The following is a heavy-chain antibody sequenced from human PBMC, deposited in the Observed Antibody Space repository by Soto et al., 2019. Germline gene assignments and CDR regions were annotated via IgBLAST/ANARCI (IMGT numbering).Heavy chain of an antibody. D-gene: IGHD2-2*02. CDR2: IYHSGST. CDR3: ASRPRVGYCSSTSCHSYWYFDL. J-gene: IGHJ2*01. CDR1: GGSISSSNW. Sequence: QVQLQESGPGLVKPSGTLSLTCAVSGGSISSSNWWRWVRQPPGKGLEWIGEIYHSGSTNYNPSLKSRVTISVDKSKNQFSLKLSSVTAADTAVYYCASRPRVGYCSSTSCHSYWYFDLWGRGTLVTVSS. V-gene: IGHV4-4*02.